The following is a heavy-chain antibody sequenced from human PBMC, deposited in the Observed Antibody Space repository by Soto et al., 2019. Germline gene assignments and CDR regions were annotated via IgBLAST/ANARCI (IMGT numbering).Heavy chain of an antibody. CDR3: AREGGYSGYALGDVFDI. Sequence: KSGGSLRLSCAASGIIFNNYNMNWVRQAPGKGLEWVSSISSSSSSIYYADSVKGRFTISRDNAKNSLYLQMNSLRAEDTAVYYCAREGGYSGYALGDVFDIWGQGTMVTVSS. J-gene: IGHJ3*02. CDR1: GIIFNNYN. V-gene: IGHV3-21*01. CDR2: ISSSSSSI. D-gene: IGHD5-12*01.